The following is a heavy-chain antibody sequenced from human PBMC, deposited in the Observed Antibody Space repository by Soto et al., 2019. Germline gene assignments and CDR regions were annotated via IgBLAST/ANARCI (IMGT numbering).Heavy chain of an antibody. CDR1: GYSFAGYN. Sequence: QAQLEQSGDEVKKPGASVKVSCKASGYSFAGYNITWVRQVRGQGLEWIGCIRPSNGDTDYAQKFQGRVTMTTDTSTRTAYMELRSVTSDDTAMYFCARDGGGIADVWGQGTTVTVS. J-gene: IGHJ6*02. V-gene: IGHV1-18*04. CDR3: ARDGGGIADV. CDR2: IRPSNGDT. D-gene: IGHD2-21*01.